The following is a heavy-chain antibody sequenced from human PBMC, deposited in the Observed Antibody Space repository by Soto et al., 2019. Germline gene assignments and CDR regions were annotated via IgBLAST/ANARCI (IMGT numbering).Heavy chain of an antibody. D-gene: IGHD3-10*01. CDR1: GYTFSGYD. V-gene: IGHV1-8*01. CDR3: AISYSGSGSTLGY. CDR2: MNPNSGNT. Sequence: QVPLVQSGAEVKDPGASVKVSCKAPGYTFSGYDINWVRQATGQGLEGMGWMNPNSGNTGYAQKFQGRVTMTRNTSIITAYMELSSLRSEDTAVYYCAISYSGSGSTLGYWGQGTLVTVSS. J-gene: IGHJ4*02.